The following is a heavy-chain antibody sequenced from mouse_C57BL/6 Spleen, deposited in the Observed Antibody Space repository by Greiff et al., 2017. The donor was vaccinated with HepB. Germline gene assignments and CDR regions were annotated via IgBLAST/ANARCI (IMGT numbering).Heavy chain of an antibody. D-gene: IGHD3-2*02. V-gene: IGHV5-6*01. CDR1: GFTFSSYG. Sequence: EVQRVESGGDLVKPGGSLKLSCAASGFTFSSYGMSWVRQTPDKRLEWVATISSGGSYTYYPDSVKGRFTISRDNAKNTLYLQMSSLKSEDTAMYYCARHQLRLFAYWGQGTLVTVSA. CDR3: ARHQLRLFAY. J-gene: IGHJ3*01. CDR2: ISSGGSYT.